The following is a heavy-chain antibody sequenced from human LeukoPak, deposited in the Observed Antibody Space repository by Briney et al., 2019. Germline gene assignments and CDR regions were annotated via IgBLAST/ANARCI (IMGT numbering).Heavy chain of an antibody. CDR3: ARDSWRGATVTSGYYYGMDV. J-gene: IGHJ6*02. V-gene: IGHV3-74*01. CDR1: GFTFRIYW. CDR2: INSDGSST. D-gene: IGHD4-17*01. Sequence: GGSLRLSCAASGFTFRIYWMHWVRQAPGKGLVWVSRINSDGSSTSYADSVKGRFTISRDNAKNTLYLQMNSLRGEDTAVDYCARDSWRGATVTSGYYYGMDVWGQGTTVTVSS.